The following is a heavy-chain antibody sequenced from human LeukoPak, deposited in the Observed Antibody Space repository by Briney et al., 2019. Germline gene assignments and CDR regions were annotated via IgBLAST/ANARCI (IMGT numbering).Heavy chain of an antibody. D-gene: IGHD3-16*02. CDR3: ARALTYYDYVWGSYRYIYFDY. CDR1: GFTFSSYA. J-gene: IGHJ4*02. CDR2: ISYDGINK. V-gene: IGHV3-30-3*01. Sequence: PGGSLRLSCAASGFTFSSYAMHWVRQAPGKGLEWVAVISYDGINKYYADSVKGRFTISRDNAKNSLYLQMNSLRAEDTAVYYCARALTYYDYVWGSYRYIYFDYWGQGTLVTVSS.